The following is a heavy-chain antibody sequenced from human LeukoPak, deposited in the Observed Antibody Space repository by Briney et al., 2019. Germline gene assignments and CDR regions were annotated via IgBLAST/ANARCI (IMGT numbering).Heavy chain of an antibody. D-gene: IGHD3-10*01. J-gene: IGHJ4*02. CDR1: GGSISNYY. V-gene: IGHV4-59*01. Sequence: TSETLSLTCTVSGGSISNYYWSWIRQPPGKGLEWIGYIYYSGSTNYNPSLESRVTISVDMSKNQFSLKLSSVTAADTAVYYCAKAFSYYNSGTLDHWGQGTLVTVSS. CDR2: IYYSGST. CDR3: AKAFSYYNSGTLDH.